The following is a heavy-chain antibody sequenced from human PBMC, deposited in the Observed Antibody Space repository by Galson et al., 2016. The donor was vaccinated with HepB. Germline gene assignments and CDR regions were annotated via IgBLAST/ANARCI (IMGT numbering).Heavy chain of an antibody. CDR3: AKDSRGLLVRGYNWFDT. J-gene: IGHJ5*02. CDR2: ITGRGDST. D-gene: IGHD3-10*01. Sequence: SLRLSCAASGFTFRHFVMTWVRQAPGKGLQWVSAITGRGDSTYYADSVRGRFSVSRDNSQNTLFLNMDNLRVEDTAVCFCAKDSRGLLVRGYNWFDTWGQGTLVTVSS. V-gene: IGHV3-23*01. CDR1: GFTFRHFV.